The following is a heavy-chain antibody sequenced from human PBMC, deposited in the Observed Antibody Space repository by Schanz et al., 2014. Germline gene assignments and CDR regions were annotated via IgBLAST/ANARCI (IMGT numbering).Heavy chain of an antibody. V-gene: IGHV3-23*01. Sequence: EVQLLESGGGLVEPGGSLRLSCATSGFTLNNAWMNWVRQIPGKGLEWVSAISASGGTTYYADSVKGRFTISRDNSKSTLYLQMNSLRAEDTAVYYCAKDGPGGSGSYSADGGMDVWGQGTTVTVSS. CDR2: ISASGGTT. J-gene: IGHJ6*02. D-gene: IGHD3-10*01. CDR3: AKDGPGGSGSYSADGGMDV. CDR1: GFTLNNAW.